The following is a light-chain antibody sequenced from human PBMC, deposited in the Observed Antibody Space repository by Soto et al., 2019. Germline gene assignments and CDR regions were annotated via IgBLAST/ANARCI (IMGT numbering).Light chain of an antibody. Sequence: QLVLTQSPSASASLGASVKLTCTLSSGLSTYAIAWHQQQPEKGPRYLMKLNSDGSHSKGDGIPDRFSGSSSGAERYLTISSLQSEDEADYYCQTWGAGIHWVFGGGTKVTVL. V-gene: IGLV4-69*01. CDR1: SGLSTYA. J-gene: IGLJ3*02. CDR2: LNSDGSH. CDR3: QTWGAGIHWV.